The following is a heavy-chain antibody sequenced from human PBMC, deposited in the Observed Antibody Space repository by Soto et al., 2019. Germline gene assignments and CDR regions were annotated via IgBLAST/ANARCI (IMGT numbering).Heavy chain of an antibody. CDR3: ARQPTTGDTDLWFDP. Sequence: QLQLLESGPGLVKASETLSLTCSVSGGSISTSRSYWAWIRQPPGKGLEWLANIFYSGSTVYNPSPASRVSVSVDTSKNEFSLKLRSVTAADTAVYYCARQPTTGDTDLWFDPWGQGTLVTVSS. J-gene: IGHJ5*02. V-gene: IGHV4-39*01. D-gene: IGHD2-21*01. CDR2: IFYSGST. CDR1: GGSISTSRSY.